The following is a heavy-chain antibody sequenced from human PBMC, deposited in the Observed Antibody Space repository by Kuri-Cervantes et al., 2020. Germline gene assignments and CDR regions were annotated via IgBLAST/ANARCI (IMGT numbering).Heavy chain of an antibody. CDR1: GYTFSSYG. CDR3: ARDRRITAAADYYFDY. CDR2: ISYDGSNK. D-gene: IGHD6-13*01. J-gene: IGHJ4*02. Sequence: GGSLRLSCAGSGYTFSSYGMHWVRQAPGKGLEWVAVISYDGSNKYYADSVKGRFTISRDNSKNTLYLQMNSLRAEDTAVYYCARDRRITAAADYYFDYWGQGTLVTVSS. V-gene: IGHV3-30*03.